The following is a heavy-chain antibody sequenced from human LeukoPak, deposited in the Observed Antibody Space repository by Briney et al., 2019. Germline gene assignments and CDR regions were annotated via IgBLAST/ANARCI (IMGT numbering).Heavy chain of an antibody. Sequence: ASVKVSCKVSGYTLTELSMHWVRQAPGKGLEWMGGFDPEDGETIYAQKFQGRVTMTEDTSTDTAYMELSSLRSEDTAVYYCATLPAGRVLEPSYLIDYWGQGTLVTVSS. CDR3: ATLPAGRVLEPSYLIDY. V-gene: IGHV1-24*01. D-gene: IGHD1-1*01. CDR2: FDPEDGET. CDR1: GYTLTELS. J-gene: IGHJ4*01.